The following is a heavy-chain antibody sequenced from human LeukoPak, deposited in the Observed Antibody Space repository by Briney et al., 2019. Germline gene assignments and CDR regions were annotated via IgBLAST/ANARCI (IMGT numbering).Heavy chain of an antibody. J-gene: IGHJ4*02. CDR3: VRGDYYDRGVYYYD. CDR2: INPKSGGT. V-gene: IGHV1-2*02. D-gene: IGHD3-22*01. CDR1: GYSFIRYG. Sequence: ASVKVSCKASGYSFIRYGISWVRQAPGQGLEWMGWINPKSGGTNYAQKFQGRVTMTRDTSVKTAYMELSSLRSDDTAVYYCVRGDYYDRGVYYYDWGQGTLVTVSS.